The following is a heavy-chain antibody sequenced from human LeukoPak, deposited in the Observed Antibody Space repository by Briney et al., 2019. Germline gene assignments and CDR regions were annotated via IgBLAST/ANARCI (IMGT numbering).Heavy chain of an antibody. CDR2: TYYSSKWYK. Sequence: SQTLSLTCAISGDSVSSDSAAWNWIRQSPSRGLEWLGRTYYSSKWYKDYAVSVKSRITINPDTSKNQFSLQLNSVTPEDTAVYYCAREHPYSSSWYVGLNDAFDIWGQGTMVTVSS. V-gene: IGHV6-1*01. J-gene: IGHJ3*02. D-gene: IGHD6-13*01. CDR1: GDSVSSDSAA. CDR3: AREHPYSSSWYVGLNDAFDI.